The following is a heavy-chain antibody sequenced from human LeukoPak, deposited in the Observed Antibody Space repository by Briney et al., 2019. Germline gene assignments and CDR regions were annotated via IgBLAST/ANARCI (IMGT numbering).Heavy chain of an antibody. CDR2: IIPIFGTA. CDR3: ARDSGGGNCFDY. D-gene: IGHD4-23*01. J-gene: IGHJ4*02. CDR1: GYTFTSYG. V-gene: IGHV1-69*13. Sequence: AASVKVSCKASGYTFTSYGISWVRQAPGQGLEWMGGIIPIFGTANYAQKFQGRVTITADESTSTAYMELSSLRSEDTAVYYCARDSGGGNCFDYWGQGTLVTVSS.